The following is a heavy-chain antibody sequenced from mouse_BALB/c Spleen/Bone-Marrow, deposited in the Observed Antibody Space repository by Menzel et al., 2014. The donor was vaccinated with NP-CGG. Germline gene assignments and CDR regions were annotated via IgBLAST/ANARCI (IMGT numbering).Heavy chain of an antibody. V-gene: IGHV1-9*01. D-gene: IGHD1-1*01. CDR3: VRFHYDLHY. J-gene: IGHJ2*01. CDR2: ILPGNGDT. CDR1: GYTFSGYW. Sequence: VQLQQSGAGLMKPGASVKISCTATGYTFSGYWIERVKQRPGHGLEWIGEILPGNGDTTYNENFKGKATFTADTSSNTADMQLGSLTSEYAAVYYFVRFHYDLHYWCQGTPLTGSS.